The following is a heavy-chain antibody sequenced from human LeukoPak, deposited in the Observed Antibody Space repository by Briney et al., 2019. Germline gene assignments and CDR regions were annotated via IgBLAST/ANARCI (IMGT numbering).Heavy chain of an antibody. J-gene: IGHJ4*02. V-gene: IGHV4-59*11. Sequence: SETLSLTCTVSGGSISSHYWSWIRQPPGKGLEWIGYIYYSGSTNYNPSLKSRVTISVDTSKNQFSLKLSSVTAADTAVYYCARVHSSSWYQYFDYWGQGTLVTVSS. CDR1: GGSISSHY. D-gene: IGHD6-13*01. CDR3: ARVHSSSWYQYFDY. CDR2: IYYSGST.